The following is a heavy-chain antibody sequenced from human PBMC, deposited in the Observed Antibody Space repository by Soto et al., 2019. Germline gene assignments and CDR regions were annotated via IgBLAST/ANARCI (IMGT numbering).Heavy chain of an antibody. CDR1: GGTFSSYA. Sequence: ASVKVSCKASGGTFSSYAISWVRQAPGQGLEWMGGIIPIFGTANYAQKFQGRVTITADESTSTAYMELSSLRSEDTAVYYCARVPGFRSGYRTSYYYYYYGMDVWGQGTTVTVSS. V-gene: IGHV1-69*13. D-gene: IGHD3-3*01. CDR3: ARVPGFRSGYRTSYYYYYYGMDV. J-gene: IGHJ6*02. CDR2: IIPIFGTA.